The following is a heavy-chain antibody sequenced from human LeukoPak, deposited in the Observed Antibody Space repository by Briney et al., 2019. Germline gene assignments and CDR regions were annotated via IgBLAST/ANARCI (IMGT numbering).Heavy chain of an antibody. CDR3: VKDRTGTYTLDY. Sequence: GGSLRLSCAATGFTFSNYAIHWGRQAPGKGLEWVAFISDDGSRQHYADSVKGRFTISRDNSKNTLNLQMNSLRAEDTAVYYCVKDRTGTYTLDYWGQGMLVTVSS. J-gene: IGHJ4*02. CDR2: ISDDGSRQ. CDR1: GFTFSNYA. V-gene: IGHV3-30-3*01. D-gene: IGHD3-10*01.